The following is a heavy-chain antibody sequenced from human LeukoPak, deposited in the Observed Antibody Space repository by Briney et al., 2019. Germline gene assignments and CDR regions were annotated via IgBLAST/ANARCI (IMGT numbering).Heavy chain of an antibody. CDR1: GYTFTGYY. D-gene: IGHD2-21*01. CDR3: ASEKIAPDAFDI. J-gene: IGHJ3*02. Sequence: ASVKVSCKASGYTFTGYYIHWVRQAPGQGLQWMGWINPHSGVTNYSQRFQGRVTMTRDTSISTAYMELSGLRSDDTAVYFCASEKIAPDAFDIWGQGTMVTVSS. V-gene: IGHV1-2*02. CDR2: INPHSGVT.